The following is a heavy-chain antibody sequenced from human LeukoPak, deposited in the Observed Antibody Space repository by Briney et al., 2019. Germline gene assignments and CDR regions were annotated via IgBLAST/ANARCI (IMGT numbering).Heavy chain of an antibody. D-gene: IGHD3-22*01. Sequence: GGSLRLSCAASGFTFSSYWMNWVRQAPGKGLEWVAVISYDGSNKYYADSVKGRFTISRDNSKNTLYLQMNSLRAEDTAVYYCARGATMIVLVRIGYYFDYWGQGTLVTVSS. J-gene: IGHJ4*02. CDR2: ISYDGSNK. CDR3: ARGATMIVLVRIGYYFDY. CDR1: GFTFSSYW. V-gene: IGHV3-30-3*01.